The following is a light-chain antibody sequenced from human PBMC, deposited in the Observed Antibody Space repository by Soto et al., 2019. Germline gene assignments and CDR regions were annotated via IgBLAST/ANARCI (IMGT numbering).Light chain of an antibody. CDR3: QTWDTGIRV. Sequence: QSVLTQSPSASASLGASVKLTCILSSGHSNYAIAWHQQQPEKGPRYLMRLNSDGSHSKGDGIPDRFSGSSSGAERYLTISSLQSEDEADYYCQTWDTGIRVFGGGTKLTVL. CDR1: SGHSNYA. CDR2: LNSDGSH. V-gene: IGLV4-69*01. J-gene: IGLJ3*02.